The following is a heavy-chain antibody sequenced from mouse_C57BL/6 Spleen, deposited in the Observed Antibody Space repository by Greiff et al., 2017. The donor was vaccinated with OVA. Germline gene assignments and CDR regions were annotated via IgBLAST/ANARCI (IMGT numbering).Heavy chain of an antibody. CDR3: ARGTANLYFDD. CDR2: IDPSDSET. D-gene: IGHD3-3*01. J-gene: IGHJ2*01. Sequence: QVQLKQPGAELVRPGSSVKLSCKASGYTFTSYWMHWVKQRPIQGLEWIGNIDPSDSETHYNQKFKDKATLTVDKSSSTAYMQLSSLTSEDSAVYYCARGTANLYFDDWGQGTTLTVSS. V-gene: IGHV1-52*01. CDR1: GYTFTSYW.